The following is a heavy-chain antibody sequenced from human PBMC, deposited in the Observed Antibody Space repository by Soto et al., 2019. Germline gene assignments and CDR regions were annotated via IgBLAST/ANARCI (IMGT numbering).Heavy chain of an antibody. D-gene: IGHD6-6*01. Sequence: PSETLSLTCTVSGGSISSYYWSWIRQPPGKGLEWIGYIYYSGSTNYNPSLKSRVTMTTDTSTTTAYMELRSLRSDDTAVYYCARDRPTSSIRARDYYYAMDVWGQGTTVTVSS. CDR2: IYYSGST. J-gene: IGHJ6*02. CDR3: ARDRPTSSIRARDYYYAMDV. V-gene: IGHV4-59*01. CDR1: GGSISSYY.